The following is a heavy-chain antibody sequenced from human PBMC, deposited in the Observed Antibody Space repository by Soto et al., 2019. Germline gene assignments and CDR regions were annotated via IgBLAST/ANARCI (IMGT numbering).Heavy chain of an antibody. J-gene: IGHJ4*02. D-gene: IGHD1-26*01. Sequence: PGGSLRLSCAASGFTFSSYALSWVRQAPGKGLEWVSAISGSGGSTYYADSVKGRFTISRDNSKNTLYLQMNSLRAEDTAVYYCAKDRRKWELLAHFDYWGQGTLVTVPS. CDR3: AKDRRKWELLAHFDY. V-gene: IGHV3-23*01. CDR1: GFTFSSYA. CDR2: ISGSGGST.